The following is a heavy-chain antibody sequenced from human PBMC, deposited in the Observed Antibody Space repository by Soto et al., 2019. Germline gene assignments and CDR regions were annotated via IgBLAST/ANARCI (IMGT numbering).Heavy chain of an antibody. CDR1: GGSFSGYY. J-gene: IGHJ4*02. V-gene: IGHV4-34*01. CDR2: INHSGST. Sequence: SETLSLTCAVYGGSFSGYYWSWIRQPPGKGLEWIGEINHSGSTNYNPSLKSRVTISVDTSKNQFSLKLSSVTAADTAVYYCASNPNYYDSSGYTPAKDYWGQGTLVTVSS. CDR3: ASNPNYYDSSGYTPAKDY. D-gene: IGHD3-22*01.